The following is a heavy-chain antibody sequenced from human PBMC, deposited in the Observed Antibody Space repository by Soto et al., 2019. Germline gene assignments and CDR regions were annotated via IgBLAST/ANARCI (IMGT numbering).Heavy chain of an antibody. CDR1: GFTLSSYG. D-gene: IGHD3-16*02. CDR2: IWYDGSDK. J-gene: IGHJ5*02. Sequence: QVQLVESGGGVVQPGRSLRVSCAASGFTLSSYGMHWVRQAPGKGLEWVAVIWYDGSDKYYADSVKGRFTISRDNSKNTLYLHMNSLRVEDTAVYYCARDVSTTRYVPNWFDPWGQGTLVTVSS. CDR3: ARDVSTTRYVPNWFDP. V-gene: IGHV3-33*01.